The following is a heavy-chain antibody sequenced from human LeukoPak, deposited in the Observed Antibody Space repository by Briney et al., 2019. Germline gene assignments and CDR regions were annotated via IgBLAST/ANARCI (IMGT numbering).Heavy chain of an antibody. Sequence: SETLSLTCTVSGGSISSYYWSWIRQPPGKGLEWIGYIYYSGSTNYNPSLKSRVTISVDTSKNQFSLKLSSVTAADTAVYYCAREGGIVGAYYFDYWGQGTLVTVSS. J-gene: IGHJ4*02. CDR2: IYYSGST. D-gene: IGHD1-26*01. V-gene: IGHV4-59*01. CDR3: AREGGIVGAYYFDY. CDR1: GGSISSYY.